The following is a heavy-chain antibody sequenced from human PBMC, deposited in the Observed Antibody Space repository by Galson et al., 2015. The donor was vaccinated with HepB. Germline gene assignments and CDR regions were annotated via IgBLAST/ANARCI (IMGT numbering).Heavy chain of an antibody. Sequence: SLRLSCAASGFSFSNYAMHWVRQAPGTGLERVAVIWSDGSNTKCADSVKGRFTISRDNSKNTLYLQMNSLRAEDTAVYYCAKDLLRYCSGGSCYFVDYWGQGTLVTVSS. CDR2: IWSDGSNT. CDR1: GFSFSNYA. V-gene: IGHV3-33*06. D-gene: IGHD2-15*01. CDR3: AKDLLRYCSGGSCYFVDY. J-gene: IGHJ4*02.